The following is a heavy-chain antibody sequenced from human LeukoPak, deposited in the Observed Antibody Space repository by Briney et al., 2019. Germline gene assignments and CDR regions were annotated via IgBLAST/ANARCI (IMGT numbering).Heavy chain of an antibody. Sequence: GGSLRLSCAASGFTFDDYAMHWVRQAPGKGLEWVSGISWNSGSIGYADSVKGRFSISRDNAKNSLYLQMNSLRADDTAVYYCAKSWLRLGGDYWGQGTLVTVSS. V-gene: IGHV3-9*01. CDR3: AKSWLRLGGDY. J-gene: IGHJ4*02. D-gene: IGHD5-12*01. CDR1: GFTFDDYA. CDR2: ISWNSGSI.